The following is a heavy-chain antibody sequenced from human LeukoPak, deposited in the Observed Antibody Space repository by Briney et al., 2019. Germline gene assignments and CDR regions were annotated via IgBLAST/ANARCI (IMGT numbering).Heavy chain of an antibody. CDR3: AREGVDIVVVPAASNWFDP. CDR1: GYTFTSYG. Sequence: GASVKVSCKASGYTFTSYGISWVRQAPGQGLEWMGWISAYNGNTNYAQKLQGRVTMTTDTSTSTAYMELSSLRSEDTAVYYCAREGVDIVVVPAASNWFDPWGQGTLVTVSS. CDR2: ISAYNGNT. J-gene: IGHJ5*02. V-gene: IGHV1-18*01. D-gene: IGHD2-2*03.